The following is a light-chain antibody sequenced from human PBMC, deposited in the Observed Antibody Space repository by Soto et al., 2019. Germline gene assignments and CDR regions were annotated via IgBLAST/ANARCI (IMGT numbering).Light chain of an antibody. CDR3: KQSYSTPT. CDR2: AAS. J-gene: IGKJ5*01. V-gene: IGKV1-39*01. CDR1: HIISSY. Sequence: DIQLTQSPSFLSASVGDRVTITCRASHIISSYLNWYKQKPGKDPKLLIYAASSLQSGVPSRFSGSGSGTDFNLTISSLPPEDFATYYCKQSYSTPTFGQGTRREIK.